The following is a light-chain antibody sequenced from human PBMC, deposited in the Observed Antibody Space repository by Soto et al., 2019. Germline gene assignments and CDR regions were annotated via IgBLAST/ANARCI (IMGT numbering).Light chain of an antibody. CDR2: DAS. CDR1: QSVSSY. V-gene: IGKV3-11*01. J-gene: IGKJ4*01. Sequence: EIVLTQSPATLPLSPGERATLSCRASQSVSSYLAWYQQKPGQAPRLLIYDASNSATGIPARFSGSGSGTDFTLTISCLAPEDFAVYYCQQRSNWPPGLTVGGGTKVEIK. CDR3: QQRSNWPPGLT.